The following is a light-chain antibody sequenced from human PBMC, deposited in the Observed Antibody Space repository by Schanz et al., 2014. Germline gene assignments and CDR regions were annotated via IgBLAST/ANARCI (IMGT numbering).Light chain of an antibody. Sequence: EIVLTQSPGTLSLSPGERATLSCRASQSVTNRYLVWYQQKPGQAPRLLIYGASTRVTGIPDRFSGSGSGTDFTLTISRLEPEDFAVYYCQQYNNWPPALTFGGGTKVEIK. CDR1: QSVTNRY. V-gene: IGKV3-20*01. CDR2: GAS. J-gene: IGKJ4*01. CDR3: QQYNNWPPALT.